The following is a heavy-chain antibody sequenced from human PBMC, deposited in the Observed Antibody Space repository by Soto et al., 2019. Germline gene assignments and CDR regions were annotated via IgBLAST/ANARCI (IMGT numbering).Heavy chain of an antibody. CDR3: ARVGYSYGYGAKWGSYYFDY. V-gene: IGHV4-61*01. D-gene: IGHD5-18*01. CDR2: IYYSGST. Sequence: SETLSLTCTVSGGSVSSGSYYWSWIRQPPGKGLEWIGYIYYSGSTNYNPSLKSRVTISVDTSKNQFSLKLSSVTAADTAVYYCARVGYSYGYGAKWGSYYFDYWGQGTLVTVSS. J-gene: IGHJ4*02. CDR1: GGSVSSGSYY.